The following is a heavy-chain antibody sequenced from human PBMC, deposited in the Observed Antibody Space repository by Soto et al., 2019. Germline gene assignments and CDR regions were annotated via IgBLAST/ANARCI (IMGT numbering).Heavy chain of an antibody. CDR3: TRGVLA. CDR1: RGSVSSGGYS. D-gene: IGHD2-8*01. Sequence: QVQLQESGSRLVRPSQTLSLTCSVSRGSVSSGGYSWSWIRQAPGKGLEWIGFISPSGSPAYNPSLKSRVSIPVDTSNNQISLELSSVTAADTAVYYCTRGVLAWGPGTLVTVSS. J-gene: IGHJ5*02. CDR2: ISPSGSP. V-gene: IGHV4-30-2*01.